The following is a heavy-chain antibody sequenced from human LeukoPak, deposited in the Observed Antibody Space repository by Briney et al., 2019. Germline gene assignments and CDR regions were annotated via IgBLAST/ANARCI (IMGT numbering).Heavy chain of an antibody. J-gene: IGHJ4*02. V-gene: IGHV3-7*01. D-gene: IGHD3-3*01. CDR2: IKQDGSEK. Sequence: GGSLRLSCAASGFTFSSYWMHWVRQAPGMGLEWVASIKQDGSEKNYVDSVKGRFTISRDNAKNSLDLQMNTLRVEDTAVYYCARGGLRFLDNWGQGTLVTVSS. CDR3: ARGGLRFLDN. CDR1: GFTFSSYW.